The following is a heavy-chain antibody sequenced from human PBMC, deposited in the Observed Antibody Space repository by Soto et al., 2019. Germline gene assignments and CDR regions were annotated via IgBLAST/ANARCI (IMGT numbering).Heavy chain of an antibody. Sequence: PSETLYLTCAVSGGSISSSNWWSWVRQPPGKGLEWIGEIYHSGSTNYNPSIKSRLTISVDKSKNQFSLKLSSVTAADTAVYYCARGRYSYGHDAFDSWGQGTRGTVSS. CDR3: ARGRYSYGHDAFDS. J-gene: IGHJ3*02. V-gene: IGHV4-4*02. CDR2: IYHSGST. CDR1: GGSISSSNW. D-gene: IGHD5-18*01.